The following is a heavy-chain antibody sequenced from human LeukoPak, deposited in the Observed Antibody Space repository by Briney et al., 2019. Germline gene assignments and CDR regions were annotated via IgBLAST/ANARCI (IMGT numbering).Heavy chain of an antibody. CDR2: IGSSGGTI. CDR3: ARDGRSSGYEDY. D-gene: IGHD6-19*01. V-gene: IGHV3-11*01. CDR1: GFTFSDYY. J-gene: IGHJ4*02. Sequence: GGSLRLSCAASGFTFSDYYMSWIRQAPGKGLEWVSYIGSSGGTIYYADSVNGRFTISRDNANNSLYLQMNSLRAEDTAVYYCARDGRSSGYEDYWGLGTLVTVSS.